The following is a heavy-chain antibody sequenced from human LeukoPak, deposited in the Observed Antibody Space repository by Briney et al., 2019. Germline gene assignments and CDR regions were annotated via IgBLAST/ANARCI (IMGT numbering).Heavy chain of an antibody. CDR3: ANGPDYYDRGYYFDY. CDR1: GGSFSGYY. D-gene: IGHD3-22*01. Sequence: SETLSLTCAVYGGSFSGYYWSWIRQPPGKGLEWIGSIYYSGSTYYNPSLKSRVTISVDTSKNQFSLKLSSVTAADTAVYYCANGPDYYDRGYYFDYWGQGTLVTVSS. J-gene: IGHJ4*02. CDR2: IYYSGST. V-gene: IGHV4-34*01.